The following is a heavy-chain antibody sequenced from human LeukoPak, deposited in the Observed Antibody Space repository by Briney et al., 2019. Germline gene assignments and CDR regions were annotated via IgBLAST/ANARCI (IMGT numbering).Heavy chain of an antibody. J-gene: IGHJ4*02. D-gene: IGHD5-24*01. V-gene: IGHV3-74*01. CDR3: VRDGDDYNFDY. Sequence: HPGGSLRLPCAASGFTFSNYWMHWVRQDPGKGLVWVSRVKGDGSFTDYADSVKGRFTISRDNAKNTLYLQMYSLRAEDTAVYYCVRDGDDYNFDYWGQGSLVTVSS. CDR2: VKGDGSFT. CDR1: GFTFSNYW.